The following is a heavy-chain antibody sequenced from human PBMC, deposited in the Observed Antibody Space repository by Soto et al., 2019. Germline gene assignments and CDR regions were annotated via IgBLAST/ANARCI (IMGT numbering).Heavy chain of an antibody. Sequence: PSETLSLTCTVSGGSISSYYWSWIRQPAGKGLEWIGRIYTSGSTNYIPSLKSRVTMSVDTSKDQFSLKLSSVTAADTALYYCARDSRVGATDGWFDPWGQGTLVTVSS. CDR2: IYTSGST. CDR1: GGSISSYY. CDR3: ARDSRVGATDGWFDP. J-gene: IGHJ5*02. V-gene: IGHV4-4*07. D-gene: IGHD1-26*01.